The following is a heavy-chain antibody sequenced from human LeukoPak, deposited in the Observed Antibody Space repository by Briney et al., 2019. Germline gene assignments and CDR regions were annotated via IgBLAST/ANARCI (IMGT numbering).Heavy chain of an antibody. Sequence: GRSLRLSCAASGCTFSSYGMHWVRQAPGKGLEWVAVISYDGSNKYYADSVKGRFTISRDNSKNTLYLQMNSLRAEDTAVYYCARGTTVTTLGPDYWGQGTLVTVSS. CDR3: ARGTTVTTLGPDY. J-gene: IGHJ4*02. V-gene: IGHV3-30*03. D-gene: IGHD4-11*01. CDR1: GCTFSSYG. CDR2: ISYDGSNK.